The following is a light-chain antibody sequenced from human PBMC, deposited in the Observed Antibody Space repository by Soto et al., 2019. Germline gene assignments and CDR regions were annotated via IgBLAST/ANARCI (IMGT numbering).Light chain of an antibody. J-gene: IGKJ2*01. Sequence: DVVMTQSPLSLPVTLGQPASISCRSSQSPGHSDGNSYLNWFQQRPGQSPRRLIYKVSNRDSGVPDRFSGSGSGTDFTLKISRVEAEDVGIYYCVQNGHWPPYNFGQGTKLEIK. CDR2: KVS. CDR1: QSPGHSDGNSY. V-gene: IGKV2-30*02. CDR3: VQNGHWPPYN.